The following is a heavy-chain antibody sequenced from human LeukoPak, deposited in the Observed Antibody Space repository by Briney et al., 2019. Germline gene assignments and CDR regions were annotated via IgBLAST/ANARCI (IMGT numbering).Heavy chain of an antibody. CDR3: ARALSGGTMIDY. V-gene: IGHV1-69*06. D-gene: IGHD2-15*01. CDR2: IIPIFGTA. Sequence: SVKVSCKASGGTFSSYAISWVRQAPGQGLEWMGGIIPIFGTANYAQKFQGRVTITADKSTSTAYMELSSLRSEDTAVYYCARALSGGTMIDYWGQGTLVTVSS. J-gene: IGHJ4*02. CDR1: GGTFSSYA.